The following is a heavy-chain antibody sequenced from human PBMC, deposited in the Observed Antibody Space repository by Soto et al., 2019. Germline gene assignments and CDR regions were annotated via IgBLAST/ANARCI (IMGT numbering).Heavy chain of an antibody. CDR2: VWYDGGNK. Sequence: QVQLVESGGGVVQPGRSLRLSCAASGFTFSSYGMHLVRQAPGKGLEWVALVWYDGGNKFYADSVKGRFTISRNNSKNTLYLQMNSLRDKETAVYYCVRAAGYSGNDYVYYYGMDVWGQGATVTGSS. CDR1: GFTFSSYG. V-gene: IGHV3-33*01. J-gene: IGHJ6*02. CDR3: VRAAGYSGNDYVYYYGMDV. D-gene: IGHD5-12*01.